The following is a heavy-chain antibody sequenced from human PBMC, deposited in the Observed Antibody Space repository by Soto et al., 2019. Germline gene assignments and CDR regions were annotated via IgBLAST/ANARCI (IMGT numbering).Heavy chain of an antibody. CDR2: IYYGGST. V-gene: IGHV4-39*01. CDR3: ERQRTSVVTQAYFDV. CDR1: GDSISSRSYY. D-gene: IGHD2-21*02. J-gene: IGHJ4*02. Sequence: SETLSLTCTVTGDSISSRSYYWGWMRQPPGKGGDWIGSIYYGGSTDNSQPLRSRGAMSIDTSKDQFSLKLKSVTGADTALYYCERQRTSVVTQAYFDVWGPGSLVTVSA.